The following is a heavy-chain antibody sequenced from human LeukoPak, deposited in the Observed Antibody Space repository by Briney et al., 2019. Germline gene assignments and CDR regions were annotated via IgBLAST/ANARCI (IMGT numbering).Heavy chain of an antibody. D-gene: IGHD5-18*01. J-gene: IGHJ4*02. Sequence: SVKVSCKASGGTFSSYAISWVRQAPGQGLEWMGRIIPIFGTANYAQKFQGRVTSTTDESTSTAYMELSSLRSEDTAVYYCARDYGYSYGYPGAYWGQGTLVTVSS. V-gene: IGHV1-69*05. CDR2: IIPIFGTA. CDR3: ARDYGYSYGYPGAY. CDR1: GGTFSSYA.